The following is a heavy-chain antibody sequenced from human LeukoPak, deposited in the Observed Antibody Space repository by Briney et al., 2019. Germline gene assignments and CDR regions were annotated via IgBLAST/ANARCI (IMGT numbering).Heavy chain of an antibody. CDR2: INPNSGGT. Sequence: ASVKVSCKASGYTFTGYYMHWVRQAPGQGLEWMGWINPNSGGTNYAQKFQGRVTMTRDTSISTAYMELSRLRSDDTAVYYCARRSGYSEISGYYFDYWGQGTLVTVSS. V-gene: IGHV1-2*02. CDR1: GYTFTGYY. CDR3: ARRSGYSEISGYYFDY. D-gene: IGHD3-3*01. J-gene: IGHJ4*02.